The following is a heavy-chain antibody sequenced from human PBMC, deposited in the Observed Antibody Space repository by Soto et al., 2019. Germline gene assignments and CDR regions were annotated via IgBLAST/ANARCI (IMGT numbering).Heavy chain of an antibody. J-gene: IGHJ4*02. CDR1: GFTFSSYA. D-gene: IGHD2-2*01. CDR2: ITGSGDST. V-gene: IGHV3-23*01. Sequence: GGSLRLSCAASGFTFSSYAMTWVRQAPGKGLEWVSAITGSGDSTSYADSVKGRFTISRDNSKNTLYLQMNSLRAEDTAIYYCAKFKFTSPSQTADSWGQGTLVTVSS. CDR3: AKFKFTSPSQTADS.